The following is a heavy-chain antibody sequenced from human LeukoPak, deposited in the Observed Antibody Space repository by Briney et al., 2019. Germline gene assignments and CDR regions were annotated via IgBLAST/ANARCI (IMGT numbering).Heavy chain of an antibody. J-gene: IGHJ4*02. CDR3: RRGSHASGSPPDY. Sequence: GESLKISCKASGYSFTTYWIGWVRQMIGKGLEWMGIIYPADSNTRYSPSFQGQVTISADRSISTAYLQWSSLEASDSAMYYWRRGSHASGSPPDYWGQGTLVTASS. CDR1: GYSFTTYW. CDR2: IYPADSNT. D-gene: IGHD3-10*01. V-gene: IGHV5-51*01.